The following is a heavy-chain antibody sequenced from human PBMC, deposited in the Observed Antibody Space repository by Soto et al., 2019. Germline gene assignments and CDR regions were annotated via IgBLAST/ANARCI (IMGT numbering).Heavy chain of an antibody. J-gene: IGHJ4*02. V-gene: IGHV4-30-4*01. CDR1: GGSISSGDYY. Sequence: SETLSLTCTVSGGSISSGDYYWSWIRQPPGKGLEWIGYIYYSGSTYYNPSLKSRVTISVDTSKNQFSLKLSSVTAADTAVYYCARARYDSSGYYFDYWGQGTLVTVSS. CDR2: IYYSGST. CDR3: ARARYDSSGYYFDY. D-gene: IGHD3-22*01.